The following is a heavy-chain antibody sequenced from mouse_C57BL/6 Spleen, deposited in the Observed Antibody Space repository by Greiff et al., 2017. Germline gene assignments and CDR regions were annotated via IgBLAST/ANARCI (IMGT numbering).Heavy chain of an antibody. CDR1: GYSITSDY. Sequence: VQLQQSGPGLAKPSQTLSLTCSVTGYSITSDYWNWIRKFPGNKLEYMGYISYSGSTYYNPSLKSRIPITRATSKNQYYRQLISVTTEDTPKFFCASSPLDGSSPHWYFDVWGTGTTVTVSS. D-gene: IGHD1-1*01. CDR2: ISYSGST. CDR3: ASSPLDGSSPHWYFDV. V-gene: IGHV3-8*01. J-gene: IGHJ1*03.